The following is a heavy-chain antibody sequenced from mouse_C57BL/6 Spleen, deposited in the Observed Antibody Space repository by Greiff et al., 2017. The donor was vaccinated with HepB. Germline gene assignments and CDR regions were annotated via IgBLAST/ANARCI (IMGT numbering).Heavy chain of an antibody. CDR2: IYPRSGNT. J-gene: IGHJ3*01. CDR1: GYTFTSYG. Sequence: QVQLQQSGAELARPGASVKLSCKASGYTFTSYGISWVKQRPGQGLEWIGEIYPRSGNTYYNEKFKGKATMTADKSSSTAYIELRSLTSEDSSVYFCAIYYDYDGVFAFWGQGTLVTVSA. D-gene: IGHD2-4*01. V-gene: IGHV1-81*01. CDR3: AIYYDYDGVFAF.